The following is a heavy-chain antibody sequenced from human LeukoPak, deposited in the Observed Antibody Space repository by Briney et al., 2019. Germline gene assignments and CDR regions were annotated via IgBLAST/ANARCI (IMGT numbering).Heavy chain of an antibody. Sequence: SETLSLTCTVSGGSISSYYWSWIRQPAGKGLEWIGRIYTSGSTNYNPSLKSRVTMSVDTSKNQFSLKLSSVTAADTAVYYCARVGTGTTFSYYYMDVWGKGTTVTVSS. J-gene: IGHJ6*03. D-gene: IGHD1-1*01. CDR3: ARVGTGTTFSYYYMDV. CDR2: IYTSGST. V-gene: IGHV4-4*07. CDR1: GGSISSYY.